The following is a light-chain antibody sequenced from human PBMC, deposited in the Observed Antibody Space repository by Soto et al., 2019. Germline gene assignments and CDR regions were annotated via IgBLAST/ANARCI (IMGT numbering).Light chain of an antibody. CDR3: SSHAGYNNFYV. CDR2: EVY. CDR1: SSDVGYYNY. Sequence: QSALTQPPAASGSPGQSVTISCTGTSSDVGYYNYVSWFRQHPGKGPKLIIYEVYKRPSGVPDRFSGSKSGNTASLTVSGLQAEDEADYYCSSHAGYNNFYVFGTGTKVTVL. V-gene: IGLV2-8*01. J-gene: IGLJ1*01.